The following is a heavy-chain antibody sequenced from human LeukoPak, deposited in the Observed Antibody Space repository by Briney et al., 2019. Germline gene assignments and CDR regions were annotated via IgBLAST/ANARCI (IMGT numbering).Heavy chain of an antibody. V-gene: IGHV4-59*01. CDR1: GDSISSYY. D-gene: IGHD1/OR15-1a*01. CDR3: ARGRLTTPNWFGP. J-gene: IGHJ5*02. CDR2: LFNSGNT. Sequence: SETLSLTCTVSGDSISSYYWTWIRQPPGKGLEWLGYLFNSGNTNYNPSLKSRVTMSVDTSKNQFSLRLTSVTAADTAVYYCARGRLTTPNWFGPWGQGILVTVSS.